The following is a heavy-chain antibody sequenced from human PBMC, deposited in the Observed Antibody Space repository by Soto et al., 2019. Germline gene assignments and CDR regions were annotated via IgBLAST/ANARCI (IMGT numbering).Heavy chain of an antibody. Sequence: ASVKVSCKASGYTFTGYYMHWVRQAPGQGLEWMGWINPNSGGTNYAQKFQGWVTMTRDTSISTAYMELSRLRSDDTAVYYCARDRCSSTSCWGGDAFDIWGQGTMVTVSS. J-gene: IGHJ3*02. CDR1: GYTFTGYY. CDR2: INPNSGGT. D-gene: IGHD2-2*01. V-gene: IGHV1-2*04. CDR3: ARDRCSSTSCWGGDAFDI.